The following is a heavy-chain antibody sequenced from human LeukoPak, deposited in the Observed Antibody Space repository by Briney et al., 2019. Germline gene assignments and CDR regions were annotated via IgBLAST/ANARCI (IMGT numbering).Heavy chain of an antibody. CDR2: ISAYNGNT. J-gene: IGHJ2*01. CDR1: GYTFTSYG. V-gene: IGHV1-18*01. CDR3: ARIKFDYDILTGFYSYWYFDL. Sequence: ASVKVSCKASGYTFTSYGISWVRQAPGQGLEWMGWISAYNGNTNYAQKLQGRVTMTTDTSTSTAYMELRSLRSDDTAVYYCARIKFDYDILTGFYSYWYFDLWGRGTLVTVSS. D-gene: IGHD3-9*01.